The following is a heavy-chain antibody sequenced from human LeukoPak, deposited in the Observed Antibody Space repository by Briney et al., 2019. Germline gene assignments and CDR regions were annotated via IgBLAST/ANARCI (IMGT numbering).Heavy chain of an antibody. CDR3: ARVYVGYCSSTSCYGPYYFDY. Sequence: PGGSLRLSCAASGFTFSSYAMSWVRQAPGKGLEWVSAISGSGGSTYYADSVKGRFTISRDNSKNSLYLQMNSLRAEDTALYYCARVYVGYCSSTSCYGPYYFDYWGQGTLVTVSS. D-gene: IGHD2-2*01. CDR2: ISGSGGST. J-gene: IGHJ4*02. V-gene: IGHV3-23*01. CDR1: GFTFSSYA.